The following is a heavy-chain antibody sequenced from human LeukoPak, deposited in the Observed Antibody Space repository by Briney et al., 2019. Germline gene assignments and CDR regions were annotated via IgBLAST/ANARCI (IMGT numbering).Heavy chain of an antibody. J-gene: IGHJ6*04. CDR1: GFTFSSYA. V-gene: IGHV3-23*01. CDR3: AKEGGLAGAGYYYYGMDV. Sequence: HPGGSLRLSCAASGFTFSSYAMSWVRQAPGKGLEWVSAISGSGGSTYYADSVKGRFTISRDNSKNTLYLQMNSLRAEDTAVYYCAKEGGLAGAGYYYYGMDVWGKGTTVTVSS. D-gene: IGHD3-10*01. CDR2: ISGSGGST.